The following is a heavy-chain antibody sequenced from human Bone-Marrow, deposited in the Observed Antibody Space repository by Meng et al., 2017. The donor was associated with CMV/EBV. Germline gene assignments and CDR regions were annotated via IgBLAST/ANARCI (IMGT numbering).Heavy chain of an antibody. Sequence: SVKVSCKASGGTFSSYTISWVRQAPGQGLEWMGRIIPILGIANYAQKLQGRVTITADKSTSTAYMELSSLRSEDTAVYYCARQLFWSGYYRDYYYYGMDVWGQGTTVTVSS. CDR1: GGTFSSYT. V-gene: IGHV1-69*02. J-gene: IGHJ6*02. CDR3: ARQLFWSGYYRDYYYYGMDV. CDR2: IIPILGIA. D-gene: IGHD3-3*01.